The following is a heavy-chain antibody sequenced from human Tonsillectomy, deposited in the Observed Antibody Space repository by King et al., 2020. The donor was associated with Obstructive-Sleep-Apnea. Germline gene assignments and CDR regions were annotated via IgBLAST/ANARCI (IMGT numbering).Heavy chain of an antibody. CDR1: GFTFDDYA. V-gene: IGHV3-9*01. D-gene: IGHD6-19*01. J-gene: IGHJ4*02. CDR2: ISWYSGSI. CDR3: ARGSGWYESGFDY. Sequence: DVQLVESGGGLGQPGRSLRLSCAASGFTFDDYAMHWVRQAPGKGVEWVSGISWYSGSIGYADSVKGRFTISRDNAKNSLYLQMNSLRAEDTALYYCARGSGWYESGFDYWGQGTLVTVSS.